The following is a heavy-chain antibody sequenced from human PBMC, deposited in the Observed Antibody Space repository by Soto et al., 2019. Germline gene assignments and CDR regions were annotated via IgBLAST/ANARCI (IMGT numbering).Heavy chain of an antibody. CDR3: ARTPREMHDYTAYYYYYMDV. CDR1: GGSISRGGYY. Sequence: SDTLSLTCTVSGGSISRGGYYWSCIRQHPGKGLEWIGYIYYSGSTNYNPSLKSRVTISVDTSKNQFSLKLSSVTAADTAVYYCARTPREMHDYTAYYYYYMDVWGKGTTVTVSS. CDR2: IYYSGST. D-gene: IGHD4-4*01. V-gene: IGHV4-61*08. J-gene: IGHJ6*03.